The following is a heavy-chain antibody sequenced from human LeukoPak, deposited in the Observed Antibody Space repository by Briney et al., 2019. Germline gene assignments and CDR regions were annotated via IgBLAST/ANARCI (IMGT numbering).Heavy chain of an antibody. V-gene: IGHV3-21*06. D-gene: IGHD3-10*01. CDR1: GFTFSSIS. J-gene: IGHJ4*02. Sequence: GSLRLSCEASGFTFSSISMNWVRQAPGKGLEWVSSISPDGEITYHADSVKGRFTTSRDNAKSSLYLQMNSLRAEDTALYYCTRDLPVPSLVRGIIIYGLIDYWGQGTLVTVSS. CDR3: TRDLPVPSLVRGIIIYGLIDY. CDR2: ISPDGEIT.